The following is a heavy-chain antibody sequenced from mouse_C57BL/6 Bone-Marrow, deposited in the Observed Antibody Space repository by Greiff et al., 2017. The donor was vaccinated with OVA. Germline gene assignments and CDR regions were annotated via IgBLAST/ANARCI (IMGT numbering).Heavy chain of an antibody. CDR1: GYTFTSYW. V-gene: IGHV1-61*01. Sequence: QVQLQQPGAELVRPGSSVKLSCKASGYTFTSYWMDRVKQRPGQGLEWIGNIYPSDSETHYNQKFKDKATLTVDKSSSTAYMQLSSLTSEDSAVYYCARRGPYYYAMDYWGQGTSVTVSS. CDR2: IYPSDSET. CDR3: ARRGPYYYAMDY. J-gene: IGHJ4*01.